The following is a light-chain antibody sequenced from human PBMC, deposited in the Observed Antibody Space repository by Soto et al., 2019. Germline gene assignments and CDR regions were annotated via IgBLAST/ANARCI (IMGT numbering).Light chain of an antibody. CDR1: NIGTKS. J-gene: IGLJ3*02. Sequence: SYELTQPPSVSVAPGLTASITCGGTNIGTKSVHWYQQKPGRAPVLVVFDDNDRPSGIPDRFSGSNSGNTATLTVSRVEAGDEADYFCQVWDSNSDNVVFGGGTQLTVL. V-gene: IGLV3-21*02. CDR2: DDN. CDR3: QVWDSNSDNVV.